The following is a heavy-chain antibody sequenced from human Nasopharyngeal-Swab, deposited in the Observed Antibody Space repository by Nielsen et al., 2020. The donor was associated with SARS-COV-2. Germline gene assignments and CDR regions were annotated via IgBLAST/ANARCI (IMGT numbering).Heavy chain of an antibody. V-gene: IGHV1-46*01. CDR2: INPTDGST. CDR1: GYTFTSYS. J-gene: IGHJ6*02. Sequence: ASVKASCKASGYTFTSYSLHWVRQAPGQGLEWMGIINPTDGSTSYAQKFEGRVTMTRVTSTSTVYMELNSLRSEDTAVYYCARVLPFRITGTSGMDVWGQGTTVTVSS. D-gene: IGHD1-7*01. CDR3: ARVLPFRITGTSGMDV.